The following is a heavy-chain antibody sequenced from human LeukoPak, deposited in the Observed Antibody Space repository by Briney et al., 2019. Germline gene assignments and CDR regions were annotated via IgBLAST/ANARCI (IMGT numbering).Heavy chain of an antibody. CDR3: ARGSSSYVAFDI. Sequence: GGSLRLSCAASGFTVSSNYMSWVRQAPGKGLEWVSVIYSGGSTYYADSVKGRFTISRDNSKNTLYLQMNSLRAEDTAVHYCARGSSSYVAFDIWGQGTMVTVSS. CDR2: IYSGGST. D-gene: IGHD6-13*01. V-gene: IGHV3-53*01. J-gene: IGHJ3*02. CDR1: GFTVSSNY.